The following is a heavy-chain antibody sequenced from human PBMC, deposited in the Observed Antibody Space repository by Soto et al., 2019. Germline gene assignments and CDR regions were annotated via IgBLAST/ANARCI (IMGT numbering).Heavy chain of an antibody. Sequence: PGESLKISCKGSGYTFPNFWIGWVRQMPGKGLEWMGIIYPGDSDTRYSPSFQGQVTISADKSISTACLQWSSLKASDTAMYYCARQEYCSSTSCYKVDSWGQGTLVTVSS. V-gene: IGHV5-51*01. D-gene: IGHD2-2*02. J-gene: IGHJ4*02. CDR2: IYPGDSDT. CDR3: ARQEYCSSTSCYKVDS. CDR1: GYTFPNFW.